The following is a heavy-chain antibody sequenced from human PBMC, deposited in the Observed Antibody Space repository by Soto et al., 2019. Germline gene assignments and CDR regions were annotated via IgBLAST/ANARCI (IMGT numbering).Heavy chain of an antibody. CDR3: ASFSETAMFDY. CDR1: GFTFSSYW. CDR2: IKQDGSEK. D-gene: IGHD5-18*01. J-gene: IGHJ4*02. V-gene: IGHV3-7*01. Sequence: GGSLRLSCAASGFTFSSYWMSWVRQAPGKGLEWVANIKQDGSEKYYVDSVKGRFTISRDNAKNSLYLQMNSLRAEDTAVYYCASFSETAMFDYWCQGTLVTVSS.